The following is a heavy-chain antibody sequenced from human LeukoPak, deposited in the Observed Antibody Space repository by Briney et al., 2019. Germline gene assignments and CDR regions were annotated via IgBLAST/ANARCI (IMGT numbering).Heavy chain of an antibody. CDR1: GFTVSSNY. CDR2: IYSGGST. J-gene: IGHJ4*02. D-gene: IGHD6-25*01. CDR3: ARDKNPGIAAD. Sequence: GGSLRLFCAASGFTVSSNYMSWVRQAPGKGLEWVSVIYSGGSTYYADSVKGRFTISRDNSKNTLYLQMNSLRAEDTAVYYCARDKNPGIAADWGQGTLVTVSS. V-gene: IGHV3-53*01.